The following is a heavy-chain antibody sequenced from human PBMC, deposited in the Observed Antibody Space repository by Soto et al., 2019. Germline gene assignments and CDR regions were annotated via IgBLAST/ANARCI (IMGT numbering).Heavy chain of an antibody. D-gene: IGHD2-2*01. J-gene: IGHJ5*02. CDR1: GFTFSKYS. CDR3: ARQPGSSPSCYPNCFDP. Sequence: EVQLVESGGGLVKPGGSLRLSCVASGFTFSKYSMNWVRQAPDKGLEWVSAISSGSSYIYYADSVKGRFTISRDNGENSLYLQMNSLRTEDTAIYYCARQPGSSPSCYPNCFDPWGQGTLVTVSS. V-gene: IGHV3-21*01. CDR2: ISSGSSYI.